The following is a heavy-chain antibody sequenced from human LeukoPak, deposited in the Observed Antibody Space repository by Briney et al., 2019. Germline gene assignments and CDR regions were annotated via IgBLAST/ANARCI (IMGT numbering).Heavy chain of an antibody. CDR2: INPNSGGT. D-gene: IGHD7-27*01. CDR3: ARDKNWGDY. V-gene: IGHV1-2*02. CDR1: GYTFTGYY. J-gene: IGHJ4*02. Sequence: ASVKVSCKASGYTFTGYYMHWVRQAPGQGLQWMGWINPNSGGTFSAQKFQGRVTMTRDTSISTAYMELSSLRSDDTAVYYCARDKNWGDYWGQGTLATVSS.